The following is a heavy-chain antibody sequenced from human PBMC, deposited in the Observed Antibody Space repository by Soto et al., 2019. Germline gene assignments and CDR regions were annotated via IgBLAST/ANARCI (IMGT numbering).Heavy chain of an antibody. CDR2: ISSTSSVK. Sequence: GGSLRLSCAASGFTFSNYEWNWVRQAPGKGLEWVSYISSTSSVKYYADSVKGRFTISRDNAKKSLYLQMKNLRPEDTAVYYCAGDQGGTYQNWFDPWGQGALVTVSS. CDR1: GFTFSNYE. CDR3: AGDQGGTYQNWFDP. V-gene: IGHV3-48*03. D-gene: IGHD1-26*01. J-gene: IGHJ5*02.